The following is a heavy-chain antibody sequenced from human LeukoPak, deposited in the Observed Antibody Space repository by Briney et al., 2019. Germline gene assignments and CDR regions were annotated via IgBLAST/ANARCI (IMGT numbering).Heavy chain of an antibody. CDR1: VFTFSSYI. Sequence: GWSLRLSCASSVFTFSSYIINWVRQAPGKGLEWVSSISCSSSYIYYPDSVKDRFTISRDNAKNSLYLQMNSLRAEDTAVYYCAIDIVVVPAANDAFDIWGQGTMVTVSS. D-gene: IGHD2-2*01. CDR2: ISCSSSYI. J-gene: IGHJ3*02. CDR3: AIDIVVVPAANDAFDI. V-gene: IGHV3-21*01.